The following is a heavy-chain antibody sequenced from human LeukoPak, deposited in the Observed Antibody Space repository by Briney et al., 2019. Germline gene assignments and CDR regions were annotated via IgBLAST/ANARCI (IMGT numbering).Heavy chain of an antibody. J-gene: IGHJ4*02. V-gene: IGHV3-48*03. D-gene: IGHD6-6*01. CDR1: GFTFSSYE. CDR2: ISSSGSTT. Sequence: GGSLRLSCAASGFTFSSYEMNWVRQAPGKGLEWVSGISSSGSTTHYADSVRGRFTISRDNAKNSLYLQMNSLGAEDTAVYYCAREYSSSARDYWGQGTLVTVSS. CDR3: AREYSSSARDY.